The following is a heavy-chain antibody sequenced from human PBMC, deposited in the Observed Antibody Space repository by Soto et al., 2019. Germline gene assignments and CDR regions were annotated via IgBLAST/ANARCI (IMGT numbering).Heavy chain of an antibody. V-gene: IGHV3-30*18. CDR1: GFTFSSYG. D-gene: IGHD3-10*01. CDR3: AKDPPLWFGELPDAFDI. CDR2: ISYDGSNK. Sequence: QVQLVESGGGVVQPGRSLRLSCAASGFTFSSYGMHWVRQAPGKGLEWVAVISYDGSNKYYADSVKGRFTISRDNSKNTLYLQMNSLRAEDTAVYYCAKDPPLWFGELPDAFDIWGQGTMVTVSS. J-gene: IGHJ3*02.